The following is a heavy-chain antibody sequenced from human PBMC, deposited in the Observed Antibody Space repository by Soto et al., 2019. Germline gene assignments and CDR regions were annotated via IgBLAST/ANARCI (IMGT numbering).Heavy chain of an antibody. D-gene: IGHD2-15*01. CDR2: VIPIFGTP. Sequence: QVQLVQSGAEVKKPGSSVKVYCKSSGGPFGRYAISWVRQAPGQGLEWMGGVIPIFGTPHYAQKFHGRVTITADIPTSTAYLELSSLKSADTAVYYCAKIRWTISLQEEDAIWGQGTLVTVSS. J-gene: IGHJ4*02. CDR1: GGPFGRYA. V-gene: IGHV1-69*06. CDR3: AKIRWTISLQEEDAI.